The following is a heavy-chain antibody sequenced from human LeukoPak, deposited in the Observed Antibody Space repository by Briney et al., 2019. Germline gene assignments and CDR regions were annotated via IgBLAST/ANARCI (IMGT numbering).Heavy chain of an antibody. CDR3: ARAPVRYFDY. CDR1: GFTVSSKY. J-gene: IGHJ4*02. CDR2: INSDGSST. Sequence: GGSLRLSCAASGFTVSSKYMSWVRQAPGKGLVWVSRINSDGSSTSYADSVKGRFTISRDNAKNTLYLQMNSLRAEDTAVYYCARAPVRYFDYWGQGTLVTVSS. V-gene: IGHV3-74*01. D-gene: IGHD3-10*01.